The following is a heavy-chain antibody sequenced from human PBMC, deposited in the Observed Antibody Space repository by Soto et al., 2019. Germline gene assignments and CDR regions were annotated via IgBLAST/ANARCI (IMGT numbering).Heavy chain of an antibody. CDR2: IKSKTDGGTT. J-gene: IGHJ4*02. V-gene: IGHV3-15*01. Sequence: GGSLRLSCAASGFTFSNAWMSWVRQAPGKGLEWVGRIKSKTDGGTTDYAAPVKGRFTISRDDSKNTLYLQMNSLKTEDTAVYYCTTARLEGYSGYVLFDYWGQGTLVTVSS. CDR1: GFTFSNAW. D-gene: IGHD5-12*01. CDR3: TTARLEGYSGYVLFDY.